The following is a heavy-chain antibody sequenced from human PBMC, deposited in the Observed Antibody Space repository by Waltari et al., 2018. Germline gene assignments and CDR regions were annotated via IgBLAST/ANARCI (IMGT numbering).Heavy chain of an antibody. D-gene: IGHD3-10*01. J-gene: IGHJ3*02. CDR2: IYTSVST. V-gene: IGHV4-61*02. Sequence: QVQLQESGPGLVKPSETLSLTCSVSGGSISSGSYYWTWIRQRAGKGLEWIGRIYTSVSTNYNPSLRSRLNISVDTSNNQFSLKLSSVTAADTAVYYCARDPPQLADAFDIWGQGIMVTVSS. CDR3: ARDPPQLADAFDI. CDR1: GGSISSGSYY.